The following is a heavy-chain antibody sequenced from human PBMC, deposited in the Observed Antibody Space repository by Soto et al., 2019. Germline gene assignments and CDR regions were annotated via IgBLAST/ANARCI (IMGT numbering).Heavy chain of an antibody. D-gene: IGHD3-16*01. J-gene: IGHJ4*02. CDR1: GGSTSSDNY. CDR3: AREGGESSDGLYYFDS. Sequence: LSLTCTVSGGSTSSDNYWSWIRQPPGKGLEWIGHIYYSGNTDYNPSLKSRLAISIDTSKNQFSLKLSSVTAADTAVYFCAREGGESSDGLYYFDSWGQGSLVTVS. CDR2: IYYSGNT. V-gene: IGHV4-30-4*01.